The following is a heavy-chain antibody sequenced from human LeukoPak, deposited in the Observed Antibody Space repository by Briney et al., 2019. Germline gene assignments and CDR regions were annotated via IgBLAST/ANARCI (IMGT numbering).Heavy chain of an antibody. V-gene: IGHV3-15*01. CDR1: GFTFSSYW. D-gene: IGHD2-2*01. CDR2: SKSKTDGGTT. J-gene: IGHJ5*02. CDR3: AKYCISADCYANWFGP. Sequence: GGSLRLSCAASGFTFSSYWMTWVRQAPGKGLEWVGLSKSKTDGGTTDYAAPVKGRFTISRDDSKNTLYLQMNSLKTEDTAVYYCAKYCISADCYANWFGPWGQGTLVTVSS.